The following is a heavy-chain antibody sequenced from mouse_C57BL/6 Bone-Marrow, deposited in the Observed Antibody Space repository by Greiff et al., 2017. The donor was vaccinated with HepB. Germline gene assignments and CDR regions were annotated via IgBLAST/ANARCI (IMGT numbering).Heavy chain of an antibody. CDR2: IYPGDGDT. CDR3: ARGVHYYAMDY. CDR1: GYAFSSSW. V-gene: IGHV1-82*01. J-gene: IGHJ4*01. Sequence: VQWVESGPELVKPGASVKISCKASGYAFSSSWMNWVKQRPGKGLEWIGRIYPGDGDTNYNGKFKGKATLTADKSSSTAYMQLSSLTSEDSAVYFCARGVHYYAMDYWGQGTSVTVSS.